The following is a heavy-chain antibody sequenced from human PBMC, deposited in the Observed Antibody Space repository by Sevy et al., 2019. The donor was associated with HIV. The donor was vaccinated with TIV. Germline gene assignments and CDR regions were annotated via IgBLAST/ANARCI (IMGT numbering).Heavy chain of an antibody. CDR1: GFTLSTYY. CDR2: IKQDGSEK. J-gene: IGHJ4*02. D-gene: IGHD3-16*01. CDR3: ARDWGGSSDY. V-gene: IGHV3-7*01. Sequence: GGSLRLSCTASGFTLSTYYMTWARQSPGKGLEWVANIKQDGSEKYYVNSVKGRFTISRDNAKNSLYLQMNSLRAEDTAVYYCARDWGGSSDYWGQGTLVTVSS.